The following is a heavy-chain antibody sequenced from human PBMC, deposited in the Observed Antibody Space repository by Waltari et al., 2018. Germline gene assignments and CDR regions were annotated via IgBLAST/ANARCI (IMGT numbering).Heavy chain of an antibody. CDR2: IKTDGSET. J-gene: IGHJ4*02. CDR3: AIGGVETSWYWRY. D-gene: IGHD6-13*01. V-gene: IGHV3-7*01. CDR1: GFTVSSSW. Sequence: EVQVVESGGGLVQPGGSVRRACAASGFTVSSSWMNWVRQAPGKGVELVANIKTDGSETYYVDSVKGRFTISRDNTKNSLYLQMSSLRAEDTAVYYCAIGGVETSWYWRYWGQGTLVTVSS.